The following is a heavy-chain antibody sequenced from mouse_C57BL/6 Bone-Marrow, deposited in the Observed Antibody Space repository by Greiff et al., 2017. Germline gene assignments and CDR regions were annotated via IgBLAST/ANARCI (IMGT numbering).Heavy chain of an antibody. J-gene: IGHJ1*03. CDR3: ARDLGVYDRYWYFDV. CDR2: ISYDGSN. CDR1: GYSITSGYY. Sequence: EVQLQQSGPGLVKPSQSLSLTCSVTGYSITSGYYWNWIRQFPGNKLEWMGYISYDGSNNYNPSLKNRISISRDTSKTQFFLKLNSVTTEDTATYYCARDLGVYDRYWYFDVWGTGTPVTVSS. D-gene: IGHD2-12*01. V-gene: IGHV3-6*01.